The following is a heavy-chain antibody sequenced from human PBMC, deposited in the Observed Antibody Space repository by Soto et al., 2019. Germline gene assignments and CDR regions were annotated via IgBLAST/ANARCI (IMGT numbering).Heavy chain of an antibody. CDR1: GFSLSNSGVG. CDR3: AHCTLHDYGDYDPGTSHVFDS. V-gene: IGHV2-5*02. D-gene: IGHD4-17*01. J-gene: IGHJ4*02. CDR2: IYGDNDK. Sequence: SGPTLVNPTQTLTVTCTFSGFSLSNSGVGVAWIRQPPGKTLEWLALIYGDNDKRYSPSLKTRLTITKDTSKNQVVLTMTNMDPVDTATYYCAHCTLHDYGDYDPGTSHVFDSWGQGTLVTVSS.